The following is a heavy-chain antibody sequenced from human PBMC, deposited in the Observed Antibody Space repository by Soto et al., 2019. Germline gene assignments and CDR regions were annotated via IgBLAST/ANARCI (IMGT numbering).Heavy chain of an antibody. V-gene: IGHV2-26*01. J-gene: IGHJ4*02. CDR2: IFSNDEK. D-gene: IGHD3-10*01. CDR1: GFSLSNARMG. CDR3: ARTDVTSGEFDY. Sequence: QVTLKESGPVLVKPTETLTLTCTVSGFSLSNARMGVSWIRQPPGKALEWLAHIFSNDEKSYSTSLKSRLTISKDTSKSQVVLIMTNMDPVDTATYYCARTDVTSGEFDYWGQGTLVTVSS.